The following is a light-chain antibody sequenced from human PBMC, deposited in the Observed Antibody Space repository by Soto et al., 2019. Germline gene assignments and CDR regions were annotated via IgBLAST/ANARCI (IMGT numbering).Light chain of an antibody. V-gene: IGKV3-11*01. Sequence: EIVLTQSPATLSLSPGERATLSCRASQSVRNSLAWYQQQPGQAPRLLIYDASNRATGIPARFSGSGSGTDFTLTISSLEPEDFAVYYCQQRSNWLSITFGQGTRLEIK. CDR1: QSVRNS. CDR3: QQRSNWLSIT. J-gene: IGKJ5*01. CDR2: DAS.